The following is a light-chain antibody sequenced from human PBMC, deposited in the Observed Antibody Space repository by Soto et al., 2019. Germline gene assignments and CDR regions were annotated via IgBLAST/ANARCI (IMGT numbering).Light chain of an antibody. CDR2: KAS. J-gene: IGKJ4*01. V-gene: IGKV1-5*03. Sequence: DIQVTQSPSTLSASVGDTVTITCRASQNINRWLAWYQQRPGKAPNLLIHKASSLEGGVPSRFSGSASGTEFTLTIRSLQPDDVATYFCLQYNVYPLTSGGGTKVEIK. CDR3: LQYNVYPLT. CDR1: QNINRW.